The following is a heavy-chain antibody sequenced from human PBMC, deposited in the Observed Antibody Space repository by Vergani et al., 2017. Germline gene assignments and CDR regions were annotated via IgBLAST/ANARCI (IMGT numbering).Heavy chain of an antibody. J-gene: IGHJ3*02. Sequence: QVHLVESGGGVVQPGGSLRLSCAASGFSFSDHYMTWIRQAPGKGLEWVSYISNSGNTIEYADSVKGRFSISRDNAKSSLFLQMDSLRAEDTAVYYCARDXRDYNNYPGTFDIWGQGSMVTVSS. CDR1: GFSFSDHY. D-gene: IGHD5-24*01. V-gene: IGHV3-11*01. CDR3: ARDXRDYNNYPGTFDI. CDR2: ISNSGNTI.